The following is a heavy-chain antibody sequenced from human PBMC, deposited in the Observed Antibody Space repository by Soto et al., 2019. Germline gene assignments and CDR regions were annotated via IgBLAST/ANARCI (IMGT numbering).Heavy chain of an antibody. J-gene: IGHJ6*02. V-gene: IGHV3-30-3*01. CDR3: AREVAGTTYYYYYGMDV. D-gene: IGHD6-19*01. CDR2: ISYDGSNK. Sequence: PGGSLRLSCEASGFTFSSNAMTWVRQAPGKGLEWVAVISYDGSNKYYADSVKGRFTISRDNSKNTLYLQMNSLRAEDTAVYYCAREVAGTTYYYYYGMDVWGQGTTVTVSS. CDR1: GFTFSSNA.